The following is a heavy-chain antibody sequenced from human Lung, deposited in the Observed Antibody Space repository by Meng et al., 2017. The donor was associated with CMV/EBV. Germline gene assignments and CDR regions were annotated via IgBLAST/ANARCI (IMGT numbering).Heavy chain of an antibody. CDR3: SRGGGRYCSGGSCYRTGFDP. CDR2: ISSSGTTI. J-gene: IGHJ5*01. Sequence: SXKISXAASGFTFSSFEMNWVRQAPGKGLDWVSYISSSGTTIYYADSVKGRFTISRDNAKNSLYLQMNSLRAEDTAVYYCSRGGGRYCSGGSCYRTGFDPWGQGTXVTVAS. V-gene: IGHV3-48*03. CDR1: GFTFSSFE. D-gene: IGHD2-15*01.